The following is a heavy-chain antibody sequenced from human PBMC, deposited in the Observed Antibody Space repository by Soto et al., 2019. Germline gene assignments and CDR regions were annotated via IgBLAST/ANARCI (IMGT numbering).Heavy chain of an antibody. V-gene: IGHV3-30*18. J-gene: IGHJ6*02. D-gene: IGHD6-13*01. Sequence: VAVISYDGSNKYYADSVKGRFTISRDNSKNTLYLQMNSLRAEDTAVYYCAKEQQLVYYYYYGMDVWGQGTTVTVSS. CDR3: AKEQQLVYYYYYGMDV. CDR2: ISYDGSNK.